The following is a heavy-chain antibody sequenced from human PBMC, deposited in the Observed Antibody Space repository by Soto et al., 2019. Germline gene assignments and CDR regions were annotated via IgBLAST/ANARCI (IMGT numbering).Heavy chain of an antibody. Sequence: QVQLQESGPGLVKPSQTLSLTCTVSGGSISSGDYYWSWIRQPPGKGLGWIGYIYYSGSTYYNPSLKSRVTISVDTSKNQFSLKLSSVTAADTAVYYCARDRGTLGYCSGGSCYFYWGQGTLVTVSS. J-gene: IGHJ4*02. CDR2: IYYSGST. CDR3: ARDRGTLGYCSGGSCYFY. CDR1: GGSISSGDYY. D-gene: IGHD2-15*01. V-gene: IGHV4-30-4*01.